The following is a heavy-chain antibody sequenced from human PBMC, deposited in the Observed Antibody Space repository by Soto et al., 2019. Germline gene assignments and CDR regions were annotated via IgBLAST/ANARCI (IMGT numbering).Heavy chain of an antibody. J-gene: IGHJ4*02. D-gene: IGHD3-16*01. CDR3: AKDRLAGGFDY. Sequence: PGGSLRLSCAASGFTVSSNYMSWVRQAPGKGLEWVSLVSATAGTTYYTDSVKGRFTISRDTRNTVYLQMNSLRADDTAVYYCAKDRLAGGFDYWGQGTLVTVSS. V-gene: IGHV3-23*01. CDR2: VSATAGTT. CDR1: GFTVSSNY.